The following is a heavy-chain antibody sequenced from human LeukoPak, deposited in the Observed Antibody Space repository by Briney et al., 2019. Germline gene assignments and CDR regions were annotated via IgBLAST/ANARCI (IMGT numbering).Heavy chain of an antibody. V-gene: IGHV3-30*18. Sequence: GGSLRLFCAASGFTFSSYSMNWVRQAPGKGLEWVAVISYDGSNKYYADSVKGRFTISGDNSKNTLYLQMNSLRAEDTAVYYCAKDIVLFGASYWPYYFDYWGQGTLVTVSS. D-gene: IGHD3-10*01. CDR2: ISYDGSNK. J-gene: IGHJ4*02. CDR1: GFTFSSYS. CDR3: AKDIVLFGASYWPYYFDY.